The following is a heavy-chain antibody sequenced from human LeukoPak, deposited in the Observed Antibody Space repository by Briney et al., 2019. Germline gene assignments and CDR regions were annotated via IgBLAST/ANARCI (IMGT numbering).Heavy chain of an antibody. D-gene: IGHD3-10*01. J-gene: IGHJ4*02. Sequence: GGSLRLSCAASGFTVSSNYMSWVRQAPGKGLEWVSVIYGGGSTYYADSVKGRFTISRDNSKNTLYLQMNSLRAEDTAVYYCARDRADTMVRGVITLFDYWGQGTLVTVSS. CDR3: ARDRADTMVRGVITLFDY. CDR2: IYGGGST. V-gene: IGHV3-66*01. CDR1: GFTVSSNY.